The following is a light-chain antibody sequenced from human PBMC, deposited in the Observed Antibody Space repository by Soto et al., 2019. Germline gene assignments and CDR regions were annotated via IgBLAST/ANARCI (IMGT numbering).Light chain of an antibody. V-gene: IGLV2-23*02. CDR2: GVS. CDR1: SSVVGSYNF. Sequence: QSALTQPASVSGSPGQSITISCTRTSSVVGSYNFVSWYQQHPGKVPKVMIYGVSKRPSGVSDRFSGSKSGNTASLTISGLQAEDEADYYCCADAGRSTYVFGTGTKVTVL. J-gene: IGLJ1*01. CDR3: CADAGRSTYV.